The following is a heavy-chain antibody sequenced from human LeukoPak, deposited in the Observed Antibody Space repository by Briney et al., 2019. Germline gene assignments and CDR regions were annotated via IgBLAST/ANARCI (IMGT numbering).Heavy chain of an antibody. D-gene: IGHD3-10*01. CDR2: IYYRSKWYS. CDR1: GDSVSGGSAG. CDR3: TGGGLVRGSLHWFDP. V-gene: IGHV6-1*01. J-gene: IGHJ5*02. Sequence: SQTLSLTCAISGDSVSGGSAGWNWIRQSPSRGLEWLGRIYYRSKWYSDYAVSVKSRITINPDTSRNQFSLQLNSVTHDDTAVYYCTGGGLVRGSLHWFDPWGQGTLVTVSS.